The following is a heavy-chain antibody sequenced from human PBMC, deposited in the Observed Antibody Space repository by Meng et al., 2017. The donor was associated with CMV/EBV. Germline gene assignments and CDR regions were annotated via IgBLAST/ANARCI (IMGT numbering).Heavy chain of an antibody. D-gene: IGHD5-12*01. CDR1: GFTFDDYT. CDR3: GKDIGATIGRGAIDY. J-gene: IGHJ4*02. CDR2: ISWDGGST. Sequence: GESLKISCAASGFTFDDYTMHWVRQAPGKGLEWVSLISWDGGSTYYADSVKGRFTISRDNSKNSLYLQMNSLRTEDTALYYCGKDIGATIGRGAIDYWGQGTLVTVSS. V-gene: IGHV3-43*01.